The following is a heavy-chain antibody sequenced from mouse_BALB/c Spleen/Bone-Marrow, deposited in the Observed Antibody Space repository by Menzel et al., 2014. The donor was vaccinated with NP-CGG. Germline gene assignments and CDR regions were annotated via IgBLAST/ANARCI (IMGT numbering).Heavy chain of an antibody. J-gene: IGHJ2*01. CDR1: GYSITSDYA. CDR3: ARGSYYFDY. Sequence: VQLKQSGPGLVEPSQSLSLTCTVTGYSITSDYAWNWIRQFPGNKLEWMGYISYSGATTYNPSLKSRISITRDTSKNQFFLQLNSVTTEDTATYYCARGSYYFDYWGQGTTLTVSS. CDR2: ISYSGAT. V-gene: IGHV3-2*02. D-gene: IGHD3-1*01.